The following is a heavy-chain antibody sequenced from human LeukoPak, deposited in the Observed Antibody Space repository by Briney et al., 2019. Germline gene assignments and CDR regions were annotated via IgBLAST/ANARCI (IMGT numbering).Heavy chain of an antibody. J-gene: IGHJ4*02. D-gene: IGHD3-22*01. Sequence: GGSLRLSCAASGFTSSSYSMNWVRQAPGKGLEWVSAISISGGSTYHADSVKGRFTISRDNSKNTLYLQMNSLRAEDTAVYYCATGVHYYDSSGYFPPGYWGQGTLVTVSS. CDR2: ISISGGST. V-gene: IGHV3-23*01. CDR3: ATGVHYYDSSGYFPPGY. CDR1: GFTSSSYS.